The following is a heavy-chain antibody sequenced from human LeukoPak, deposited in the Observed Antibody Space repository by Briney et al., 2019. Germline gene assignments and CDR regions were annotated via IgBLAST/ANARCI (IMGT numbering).Heavy chain of an antibody. Sequence: ASVKVSCKASGYTFTGYYMHWVRQAPGQGLEWMGWINPNSGGTNYAQKFQGRVTMTRDTSISTAYMELSRLRSDDTAVYYCARGAYYYDSSGPWYFDYWGQGTLVTVSS. J-gene: IGHJ4*02. V-gene: IGHV1-2*02. D-gene: IGHD3-22*01. CDR2: INPNSGGT. CDR3: ARGAYYYDSSGPWYFDY. CDR1: GYTFTGYY.